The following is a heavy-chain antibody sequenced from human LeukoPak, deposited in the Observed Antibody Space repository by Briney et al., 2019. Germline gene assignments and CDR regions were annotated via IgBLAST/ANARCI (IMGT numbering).Heavy chain of an antibody. D-gene: IGHD3-3*01. CDR2: ISGSGGST. J-gene: IGHJ4*02. V-gene: IGHV3-23*01. CDR3: AKVSESDFCSGYYRIDFDY. Sequence: PGGSLRLSCAASGFTFSSYAMSWVRQAPGKGLEWVSAISGSGGSTYYADSVKGRFTISRDNSKNTLYLQMNSLRAEDTAVYYCAKVSESDFCSGYYRIDFDYWGQGTLVTVSS. CDR1: GFTFSSYA.